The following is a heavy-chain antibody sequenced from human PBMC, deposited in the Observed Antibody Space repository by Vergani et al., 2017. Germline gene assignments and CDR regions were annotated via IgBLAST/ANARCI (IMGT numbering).Heavy chain of an antibody. V-gene: IGHV3-30*02. Sequence: VQLLESGGGVVQPGGSLRLSCAVSGFSLSDFGMFWVRQAPGKGLEWVAISPSDRGGIFYSDSVKGRFTISRDNSKNTLSLQMNSLRTEDTGVYYCARDLSGRFDPWGQGTLVTVSS. CDR3: ARDLSGRFDP. CDR1: GFSLSDFG. CDR2: SPSDRGGI. D-gene: IGHD5-12*01. J-gene: IGHJ5*02.